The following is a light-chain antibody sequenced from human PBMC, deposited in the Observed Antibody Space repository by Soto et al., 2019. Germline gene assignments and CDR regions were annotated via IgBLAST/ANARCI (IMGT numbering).Light chain of an antibody. Sequence: DIQMTQSPSTLSASVGDRVTITCRASQSISSWLAWYQQKPGKAPKLLIYDASSLESGVPSRFSGSGSGTESSLTISSLQPDDFAPYYCQQSNSYSWTFGQGTKVEIK. CDR3: QQSNSYSWT. J-gene: IGKJ1*01. V-gene: IGKV1-5*01. CDR2: DAS. CDR1: QSISSW.